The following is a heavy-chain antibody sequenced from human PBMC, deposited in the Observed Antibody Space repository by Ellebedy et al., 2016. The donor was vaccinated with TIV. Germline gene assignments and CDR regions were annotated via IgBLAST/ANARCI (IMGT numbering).Heavy chain of an antibody. Sequence: GESLKISXAASGFTFSSYAMHWVRQAPGKGLEWVAVISYDGSNKYYADSVKGRFTISRDNSKNTLYLQMNSLRAEDTAVYYCARVPIWFGELDFDCWGQGTLVTVSS. V-gene: IGHV3-30*14. CDR3: ARVPIWFGELDFDC. CDR2: ISYDGSNK. CDR1: GFTFSSYA. D-gene: IGHD3-10*01. J-gene: IGHJ4*02.